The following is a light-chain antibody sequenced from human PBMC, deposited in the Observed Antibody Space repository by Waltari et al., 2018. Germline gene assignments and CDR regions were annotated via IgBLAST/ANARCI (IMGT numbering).Light chain of an antibody. J-gene: IGKJ4*01. CDR2: AAS. Sequence: IQLTQSPSSLSAFVGDRVTITCRASQGVSSYLAWYQQKPGKAPKLLIYAASTLQRGVPSRFSGSGSGTDFTLTISSPQPEDFATYYCQQLYLYPLTFGGGTKVEIK. CDR1: QGVSSY. V-gene: IGKV1-9*01. CDR3: QQLYLYPLT.